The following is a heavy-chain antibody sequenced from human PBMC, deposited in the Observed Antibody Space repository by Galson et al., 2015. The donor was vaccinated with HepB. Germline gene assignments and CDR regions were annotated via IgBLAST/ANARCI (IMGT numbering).Heavy chain of an antibody. CDR2: FDPEDGET. CDR1: GYTLTELS. V-gene: IGHV1-24*01. Sequence: SVKVSCKVSGYTLTELSMHWVRQAPGKGLEWMGGFDPEDGETIYAQKFQGRVTMTEDTSTDTAYMELSSLRSEDTAVYYCATGDSSGWYAVPYFDYWGQGTLVTVSS. J-gene: IGHJ4*02. CDR3: ATGDSSGWYAVPYFDY. D-gene: IGHD6-13*01.